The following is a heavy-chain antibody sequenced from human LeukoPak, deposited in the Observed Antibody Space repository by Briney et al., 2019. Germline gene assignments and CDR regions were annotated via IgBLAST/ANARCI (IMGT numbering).Heavy chain of an antibody. J-gene: IGHJ4*02. CDR1: GYTFTGYY. V-gene: IGHV1-2*02. Sequence: ASVKVSCKASGYTFTGYYMHWVRQAPGQGLEWMGWINPNSGGTNYAQKFQGRVTMTRDTSISTACMELSRLRSDDTAVYYCARDRQQLSTRRQIKTTTFFDYWGQGTLVTVSS. CDR2: INPNSGGT. CDR3: ARDRQQLSTRRQIKTTTFFDY. D-gene: IGHD6-13*01.